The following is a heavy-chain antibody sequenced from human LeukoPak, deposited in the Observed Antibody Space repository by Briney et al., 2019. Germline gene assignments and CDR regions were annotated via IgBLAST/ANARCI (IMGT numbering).Heavy chain of an antibody. Sequence: ASVKVSCKASGYTFTSYGISWVRQAPGQGLEWMGWISTYNGNTNYAQKLQGRVTMTTDTSTSTAYMELRSLRSDDTAVYYCARDRRGGGSYYFAFDIWGQGTMLTVSS. CDR1: GYTFTSYG. CDR3: ARDRRGGGSYYFAFDI. J-gene: IGHJ3*02. CDR2: ISTYNGNT. D-gene: IGHD1-26*01. V-gene: IGHV1-18*01.